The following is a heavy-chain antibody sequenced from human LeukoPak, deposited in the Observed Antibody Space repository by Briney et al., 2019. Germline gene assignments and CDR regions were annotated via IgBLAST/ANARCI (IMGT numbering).Heavy chain of an antibody. CDR1: GGSISSGDYY. J-gene: IGHJ4*02. Sequence: PSQTLSLTCTVSGGSISSGDYYWSSIRQPPGKGLECIGYIYNSGSTHYSGSTYYNPSLKSRVTISVDTSKNQFSLKLSSVTAADTAVYYCARVLPYYDSSGYFDYWGQGTLVTVSS. CDR3: ARVLPYYDSSGYFDY. CDR2: IYNSGSTHYSGST. D-gene: IGHD3-22*01. V-gene: IGHV4-30-4*01.